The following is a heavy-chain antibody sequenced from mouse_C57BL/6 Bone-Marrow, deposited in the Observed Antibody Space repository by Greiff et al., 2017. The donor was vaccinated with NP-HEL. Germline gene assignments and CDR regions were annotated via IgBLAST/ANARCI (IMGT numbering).Heavy chain of an antibody. V-gene: IGHV1-76*01. J-gene: IGHJ1*03. CDR1: GYTFTDYY. Sequence: QVQLKESGAELVRPGASVKLSCKASGYTFTDYYINWVKQRPGQGLEWIARIYPGSGNTYYNEKFKGKATLTAEKSSSPAYMQLSSLTSEDSAVYFCARGGAYGNWGYFDVWGTGTTVTVSS. D-gene: IGHD2-1*01. CDR3: ARGGAYGNWGYFDV. CDR2: IYPGSGNT.